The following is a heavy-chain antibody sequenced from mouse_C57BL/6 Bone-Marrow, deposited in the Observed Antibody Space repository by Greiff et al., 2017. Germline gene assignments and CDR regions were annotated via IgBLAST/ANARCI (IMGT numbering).Heavy chain of an antibody. CDR2: FYPGSGSI. CDR1: GYTFTEYT. CDR3: ARHEVYDGYYAWFAY. J-gene: IGHJ3*01. V-gene: IGHV1-62-2*01. Sequence: QVHVKQSGAELVKPGASVKLSCKASGYTFTEYTIHWVKQRSGQGLGWIGWFYPGSGSIKYNEKFTEKATLPAAKSSSTVYMELSRLTSEDSAVYFGARHEVYDGYYAWFAYWGRGTLVTVSA. D-gene: IGHD2-3*01.